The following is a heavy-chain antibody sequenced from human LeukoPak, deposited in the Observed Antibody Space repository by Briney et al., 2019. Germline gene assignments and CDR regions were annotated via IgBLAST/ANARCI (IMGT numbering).Heavy chain of an antibody. CDR2: MNPSSGNT. V-gene: IGHV1-8*01. J-gene: IGHJ4*02. CDR3: ARVWFGELSSDY. D-gene: IGHD3-10*01. Sequence: GASVKVSCKASGYTFTSYDINWVRQATGQGLEWMGWMNPSSGNTGYAQKFQGRVTMTRNTSISTAYMELSSLRSEDTAVYYCARVWFGELSSDYWGQGTLVTVSS. CDR1: GYTFTSYD.